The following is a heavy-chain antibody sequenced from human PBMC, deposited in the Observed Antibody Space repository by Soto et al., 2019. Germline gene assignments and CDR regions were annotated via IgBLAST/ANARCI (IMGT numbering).Heavy chain of an antibody. J-gene: IGHJ3*02. CDR3: ARDSLGYCSGGSCYGPAFDI. D-gene: IGHD2-15*01. CDR1: GGTFSSYA. V-gene: IGHV1-69*13. Sequence: SVKVSCKASGGTFSSYAISWVRQAPGQGLEWMGGIIPIFGTANYAQKFQGRVTITADESTSTAYMELSSLRSEDTAVYYCARDSLGYCSGGSCYGPAFDIWGQGTMVTVSS. CDR2: IIPIFGTA.